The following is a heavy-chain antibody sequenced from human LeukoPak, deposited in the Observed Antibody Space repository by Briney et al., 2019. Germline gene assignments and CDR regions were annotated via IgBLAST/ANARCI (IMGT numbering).Heavy chain of an antibody. CDR1: GYIFTAYY. CDR3: ARVLAGYKNTWYTSRFQY. D-gene: IGHD6-13*01. V-gene: IGHV1-2*02. CDR2: INPSNGDT. J-gene: IGHJ1*01. Sequence: ASVKVSCKASGYIFTAYYIHWLRQAPGQGLEWMGYINPSNGDTHYAQKFQGRVTMTRDTSISTGYMDLSRLTSDDTAVYYCARVLAGYKNTWYTSRFQYWGQGTLVIASS.